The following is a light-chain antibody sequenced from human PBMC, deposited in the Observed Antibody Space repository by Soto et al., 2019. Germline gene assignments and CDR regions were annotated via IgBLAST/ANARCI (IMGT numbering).Light chain of an antibody. J-gene: IGLJ3*02. V-gene: IGLV2-14*01. CDR1: SSDVGGYNY. Sequence: QSVLTQPASVSGSPGQSITISCTGTSSDVGGYNYVSWYQQHPGKAPKLMIYEVSNRPSGVSNRFSGSKSGNTASLTISGLQDEDEADYYCSSYTSSSVWVFGGGTKLTVL. CDR3: SSYTSSSVWV. CDR2: EVS.